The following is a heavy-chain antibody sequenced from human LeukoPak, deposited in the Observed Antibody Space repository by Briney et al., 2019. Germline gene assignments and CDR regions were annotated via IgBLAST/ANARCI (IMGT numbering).Heavy chain of an antibody. Sequence: AASVKVSCKASGGTFSSYAISWVRQAPGQGLEWMGRIIPILGIANYAQKFQGRVTITADKSTRTAYMELSSLRSEDTAVYYCASPRFGVVSWYYYGMDVWGQGTTVTVSS. D-gene: IGHD3-3*01. CDR1: GGTFSSYA. CDR2: IIPILGIA. CDR3: ASPRFGVVSWYYYGMDV. J-gene: IGHJ6*02. V-gene: IGHV1-69*04.